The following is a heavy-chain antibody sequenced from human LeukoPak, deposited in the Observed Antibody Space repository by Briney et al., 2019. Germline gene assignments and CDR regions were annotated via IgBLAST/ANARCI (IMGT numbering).Heavy chain of an antibody. Sequence: GASVKVSCKASGYTFTSYGISWVRQAPGQGLEWMGWISACNGNTKYAQKLQGRVTMTTDTSTSTAYMELRSLRSDDTAVYYCAKSLYCSGGSCRLEYFYYYTMDVWGQGTTVTVSS. J-gene: IGHJ6*02. CDR2: ISACNGNT. CDR3: AKSLYCSGGSCRLEYFYYYTMDV. D-gene: IGHD2-15*01. CDR1: GYTFTSYG. V-gene: IGHV1-18*01.